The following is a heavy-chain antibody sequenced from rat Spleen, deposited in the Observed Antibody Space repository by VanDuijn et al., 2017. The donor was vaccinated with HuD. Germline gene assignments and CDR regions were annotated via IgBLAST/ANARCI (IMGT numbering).Heavy chain of an antibody. CDR2: IWTGGNT. D-gene: IGHD1-2*01. CDR1: GFSLTSYH. J-gene: IGHJ2*01. V-gene: IGHV2-43*01. CDR3: ARVGYSSYVRYFDY. Sequence: QVPLKESGPGLVQPSQTLSLTCTVSGFSLTSYHVSWVRQSPGKGLEWMGVIWTGGNTANNSLLKSRLSISRDTSKSQVFLKMNSLQTEDTATYYCARVGYSSYVRYFDYWGHGVMVTVSS.